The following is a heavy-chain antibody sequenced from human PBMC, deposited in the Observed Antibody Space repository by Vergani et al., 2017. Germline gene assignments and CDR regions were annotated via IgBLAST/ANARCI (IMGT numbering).Heavy chain of an antibody. CDR3: ARLRDFWSGYYTGSDAFDI. V-gene: IGHV4-4*07. CDR1: GGSISPYY. J-gene: IGHJ3*02. Sequence: QVQLQESGPGLVKPSETLSLTCIVSGGSISPYYWSWIRQPAGKGLEWIGRIYTSESTNYNPSLKSRVTMSVDTSKNQFSLKLSSVTAADTAVYYCARLRDFWSGYYTGSDAFDIWGQGTMVTVSS. D-gene: IGHD3-3*01. CDR2: IYTSEST.